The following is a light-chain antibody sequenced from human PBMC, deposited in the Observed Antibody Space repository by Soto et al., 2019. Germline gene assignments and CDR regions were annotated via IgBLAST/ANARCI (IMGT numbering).Light chain of an antibody. CDR3: QRRDWPLA. CDR2: DAS. Sequence: EIVLTQSPATLSLSPGERATLSCRASQSISSHLTWYQQKPGQAPRLLIYDASNRATDIPARFSGSVSGTDFTLTISSLEPEDFAVYYCQRRDWPLAFGGGTKVEIK. J-gene: IGKJ4*01. V-gene: IGKV3-11*01. CDR1: QSISSH.